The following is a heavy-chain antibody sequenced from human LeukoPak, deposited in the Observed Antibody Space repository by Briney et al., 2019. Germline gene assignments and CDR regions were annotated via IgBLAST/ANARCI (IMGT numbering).Heavy chain of an antibody. CDR3: ASSDYKGFAY. D-gene: IGHD3-16*01. CDR2: ISYRGST. CDR1: GGSITHYH. Sequence: PSETLSVTCAVPGGSITHYHWTWIRQPPGQELEGIGYISYRGSTNYNPSLKSRVTISVDTSKTQFSLKLASVTAADTAVYYCASSDYKGFAYWGQGALVTVSS. V-gene: IGHV4-59*08. J-gene: IGHJ4*02.